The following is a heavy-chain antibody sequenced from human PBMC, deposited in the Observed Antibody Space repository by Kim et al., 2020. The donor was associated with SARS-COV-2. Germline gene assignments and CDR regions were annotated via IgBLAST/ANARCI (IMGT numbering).Heavy chain of an antibody. CDR3: ARDRPYYYGSGSYYNDFRPNHYDYYGMDV. CDR2: IYYSGST. Sequence: SETLSLTCTVSGGSISSGGYYWSWIRQHPGKGLEWIGYIYYSGSTYYNPSLKSRVTISVDTSKNQFSLKLSSVTAADTAVYYCARDRPYYYGSGSYYNDFRPNHYDYYGMDVWGQGTMVTVSS. J-gene: IGHJ6*02. CDR1: GGSISSGGYY. V-gene: IGHV4-31*03. D-gene: IGHD3-10*01.